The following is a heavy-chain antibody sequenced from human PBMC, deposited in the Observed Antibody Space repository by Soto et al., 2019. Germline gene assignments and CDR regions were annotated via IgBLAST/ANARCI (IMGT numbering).Heavy chain of an antibody. CDR1: GFALSSYA. Sequence: GGSLRLSXSASGFALSSYAMHWVRQAPGKGLEYVSSISSNGISTYYADSVKGRFTISRDNSKNTLYIQMNSLRPDDTALYYCVKDEGFCSGGNCYSVARGGFDLWGQGTMVTVSS. V-gene: IGHV3-64D*06. J-gene: IGHJ3*01. CDR2: ISSNGIST. D-gene: IGHD2-15*01. CDR3: VKDEGFCSGGNCYSVARGGFDL.